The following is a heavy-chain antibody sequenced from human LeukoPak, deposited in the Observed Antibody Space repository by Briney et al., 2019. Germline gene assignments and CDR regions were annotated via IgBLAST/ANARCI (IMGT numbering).Heavy chain of an antibody. CDR3: ARDPGYYGTFDY. CDR2: LNSDGRTT. V-gene: IGHV3-74*01. J-gene: IGHJ4*02. D-gene: IGHD3-3*01. Sequence: GGSLRLSCAASGFTFSNHWMHWVRQGPGKGLVWVSRLNSDGRTTTYADSVKGRFTISRDNAKNSLYLQMNSLRAEDTAVYYCARDPGYYGTFDYWGQGTLVTVST. CDR1: GFTFSNHW.